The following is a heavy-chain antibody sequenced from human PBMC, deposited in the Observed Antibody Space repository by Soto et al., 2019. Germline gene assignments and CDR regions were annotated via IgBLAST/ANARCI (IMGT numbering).Heavy chain of an antibody. CDR2: IYHSGST. D-gene: IGHD2-2*01. J-gene: IGHJ6*02. CDR3: ARDRIVVVPAAIYYYYYGMDV. CDR1: GYSISSGYY. V-gene: IGHV4-38-2*02. Sequence: SETLSLTCAVSGYSISSGYYLGWSRQPPGKGLEWGGSIYHSGSTYYNPSLKSRVTISVDTSKNQFSLKLSSVTAADTAVYYCARDRIVVVPAAIYYYYYGMDVWGQGTTVTVSS.